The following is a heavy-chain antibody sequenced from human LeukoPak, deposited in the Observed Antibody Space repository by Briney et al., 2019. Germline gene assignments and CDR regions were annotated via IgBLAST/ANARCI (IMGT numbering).Heavy chain of an antibody. J-gene: IGHJ6*03. CDR1: GFTFSSYA. CDR3: AKDRETKWLRFSYMDV. D-gene: IGHD5-12*01. Sequence: GGSLRLSCAASGFTFSSYAMSWVRQAPGKGLEWVSGITGSADITYYADSVKGRFTISRDNSKNTLYLQMNSLGAEDTAVYYCAKDRETKWLRFSYMDVWGKGTTVTISS. CDR2: ITGSADIT. V-gene: IGHV3-23*01.